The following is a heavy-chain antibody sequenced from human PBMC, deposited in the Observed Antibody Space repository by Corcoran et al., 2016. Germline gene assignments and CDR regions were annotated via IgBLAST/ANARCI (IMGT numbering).Heavy chain of an antibody. D-gene: IGHD6-6*01. CDR3: ARYLKGSSPRGYYYGMDV. CDR1: GGTFSSYA. J-gene: IGHJ6*02. CDR2: IIPIFGTA. Sequence: QVQLVQSGAEVKKPGSSVKVSCKASGGTFSSYAISWVRQAPGQGLEWMGGIIPIFGTANYAQKFQGRVTITADESTSTAYMELSSLRSEDTAVYYCARYLKGSSPRGYYYGMDVWGQGTTVTVSS. V-gene: IGHV1-69*01.